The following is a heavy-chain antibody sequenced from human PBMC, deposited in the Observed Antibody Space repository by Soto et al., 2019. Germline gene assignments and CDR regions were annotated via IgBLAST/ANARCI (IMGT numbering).Heavy chain of an antibody. J-gene: IGHJ5*02. V-gene: IGHV4-34*01. CDR1: GGSISSYY. D-gene: IGHD3-22*01. CDR3: ARVITMIANWFDP. Sequence: SETLSLTCTVSGGSISSYYWSWIRQPPGKGLEWIGEINHSGSTNYNPSLKSRVTISVDTSKNQFSLKLSSVTAADTAVYYCARVITMIANWFDPWGQGTLVTVSS. CDR2: INHSGST.